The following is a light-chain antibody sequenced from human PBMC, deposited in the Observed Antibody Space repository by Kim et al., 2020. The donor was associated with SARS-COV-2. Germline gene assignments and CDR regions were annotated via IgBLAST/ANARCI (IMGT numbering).Light chain of an antibody. CDR3: QQRSNWPIT. CDR1: QSVSSY. Sequence: LSQGERATLACRASQSVSSYLAWYQQKPGQAPRLLIYDASNRATGIPARFSGSGPGTDFTLTISSLEPEDFAVYYCQQRSNWPITFGQGTRLEIK. V-gene: IGKV3D-11*02. J-gene: IGKJ5*01. CDR2: DAS.